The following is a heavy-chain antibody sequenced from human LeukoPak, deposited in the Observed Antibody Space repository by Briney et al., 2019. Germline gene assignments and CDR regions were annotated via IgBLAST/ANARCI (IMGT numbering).Heavy chain of an antibody. V-gene: IGHV3-23*01. Sequence: GGSLRLSCAASGFSFSSNAMRWVRQAPGKGLEWVSAISGSGGSTYYADSVKGRFTISRDNSKNTLYLQMNRLRAEDTAVYYCAKDSSGWYLDAFNIWGQGTMVTVSS. CDR2: ISGSGGST. CDR1: GFSFSSNA. J-gene: IGHJ3*02. CDR3: AKDSSGWYLDAFNI. D-gene: IGHD6-19*01.